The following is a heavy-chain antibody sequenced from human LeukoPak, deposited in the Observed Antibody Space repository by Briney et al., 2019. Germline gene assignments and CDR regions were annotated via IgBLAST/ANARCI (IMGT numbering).Heavy chain of an antibody. Sequence: PSETLSLTCTVSGGSVDSGDYYWSWIRQPPGKGLEWIGSIYYSGSTYYNPSLKSRVTISVDTSKNQFSLKLSSVTAADTAVYYCARTYYYDSSGYYHANPFDYWGQGTLVTVSS. J-gene: IGHJ4*02. D-gene: IGHD3-22*01. V-gene: IGHV4-39*01. CDR1: GGSVDSGDYY. CDR2: IYYSGST. CDR3: ARTYYYDSSGYYHANPFDY.